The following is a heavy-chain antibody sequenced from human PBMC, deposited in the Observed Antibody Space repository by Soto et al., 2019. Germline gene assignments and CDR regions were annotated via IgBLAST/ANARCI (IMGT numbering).Heavy chain of an antibody. J-gene: IGHJ4*02. CDR2: INHSGST. CDR3: ARVQRVGATGGY. Sequence: QVQLQQWGAGLLKPSETLSLTCAVYGGSFSGYYWSWIRQPPGKGLEWIGEINHSGSTNYNPSLKSRXXIXVXXYKNQSSLKLSSVTAADTAVYYCARVQRVGATGGYWGQGTLVTVSS. CDR1: GGSFSGYY. V-gene: IGHV4-34*01. D-gene: IGHD1-26*01.